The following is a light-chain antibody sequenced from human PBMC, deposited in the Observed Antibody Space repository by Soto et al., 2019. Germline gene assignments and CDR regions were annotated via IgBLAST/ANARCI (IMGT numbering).Light chain of an antibody. J-gene: IGKJ1*01. CDR1: QTISGW. CDR2: DAS. V-gene: IGKV1-5*01. CDR3: LQYNGYYRT. Sequence: DIQMTQSPSTLSASLGDRVTITCRASQTISGWLAWYQQRPGKAPNLLIFDASTLESGVPSRFSGSGSGTTFTLTISSLQSDDFATYYCLQYNGYYRTFGQGTKVDI.